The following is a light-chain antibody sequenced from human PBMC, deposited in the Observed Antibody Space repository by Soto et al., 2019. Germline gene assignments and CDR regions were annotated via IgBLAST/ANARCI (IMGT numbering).Light chain of an antibody. J-gene: IGKJ1*01. CDR2: GGS. Sequence: EVVMTQSPATLSVSPGERATLSYRASQTIITNLARYQHKPGQPPRLLVYGGSTRAAAIPARFSGSGSGTEFTLTISGLQSEDSAVYYCQQYNIWPEAFGQETKVEL. V-gene: IGKV3-15*01. CDR3: QQYNIWPEA. CDR1: QTIITN.